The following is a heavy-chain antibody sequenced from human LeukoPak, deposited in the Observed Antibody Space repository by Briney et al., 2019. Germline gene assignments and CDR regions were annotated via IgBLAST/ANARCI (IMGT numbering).Heavy chain of an antibody. CDR3: ARGYGDLGY. V-gene: IGHV3-7*01. CDR2: IKQDGSVK. D-gene: IGHD4-17*01. CDR1: GFTFNTYW. Sequence: PGGSLRLSCAASGFTFNTYWMAWLRRAPGKGLEWVANIKQDGSVKNYVDSVKGRFTISRDDAKNSVYLQMNSLRAEDTAVYYCARGYGDLGYWGQGTLVTVSS. J-gene: IGHJ4*02.